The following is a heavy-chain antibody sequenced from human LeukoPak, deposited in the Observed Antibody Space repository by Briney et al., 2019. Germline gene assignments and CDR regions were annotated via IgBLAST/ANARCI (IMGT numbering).Heavy chain of an antibody. CDR1: GFTFSNAW. CDR3: TTWKYYDILTGLNWFDP. CDR2: SKTDGGTT. V-gene: IGHV3-15*01. Sequence: GGSLRLSCAASGFTFSNAWMRSKTDGGTTDYAAPVKGRFTIARGDSKNTLYLQMTSLKTEDTAVYYCTTWKYYDILTGLNWFDPWGQGTLVTVSS. J-gene: IGHJ5*02. D-gene: IGHD3-9*01.